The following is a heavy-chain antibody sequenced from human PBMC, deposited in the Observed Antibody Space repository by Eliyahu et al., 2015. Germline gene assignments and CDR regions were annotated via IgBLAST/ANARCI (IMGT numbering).Heavy chain of an antibody. CDR2: IYYSGST. CDR3: ARHPTIYCSGSSCYSGGRLTTFDY. V-gene: IGHV4-39*01. CDR1: GGSISSSSYY. D-gene: IGHD2-15*01. Sequence: QLQLQESGPGLVKPSETLSLTCTVSGGSISSSSYYWGWXRXPPGKGLEWIGSIYYSGSTYYNPSLKSRVTMSVDTSNNQFSLKLSSVTAADTAVYYCARHPTIYCSGSSCYSGGRLTTFDYWGQGTLVTVSS. J-gene: IGHJ4*02.